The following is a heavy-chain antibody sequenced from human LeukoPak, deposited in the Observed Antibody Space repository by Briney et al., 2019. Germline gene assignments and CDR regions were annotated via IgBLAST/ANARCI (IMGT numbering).Heavy chain of an antibody. D-gene: IGHD3-10*01. J-gene: IGHJ3*02. CDR1: GGSISITNYY. V-gene: IGHV4-61*05. CDR3: ASGDYYGSGSYVPRGAFDI. CDR2: IYYSGST. Sequence: SETLSLTCTVSGGSISITNYYWGWIRQPPGKGLEWIGYIYYSGSTNYNPSLKSRVTISVDTSKNQFSLKLSSVTAADTAVYYCASGDYYGSGSYVPRGAFDIWGQGTMVTVSS.